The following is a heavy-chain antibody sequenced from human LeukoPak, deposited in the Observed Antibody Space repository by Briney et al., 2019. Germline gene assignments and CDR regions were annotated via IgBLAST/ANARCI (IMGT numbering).Heavy chain of an antibody. CDR1: GFTFSTYA. Sequence: GGSLRLPCAASGFTFSTYAVSWIRQAPGKGLEWVSIISGSGGRTYYADSVKGRFTISRDNSKNTLYLQMNSLRAEDTAVYYCAKERVTTTAFDYWGQGTLVTVSS. V-gene: IGHV3-23*01. CDR3: AKERVTTTAFDY. D-gene: IGHD1-1*01. CDR2: ISGSGGRT. J-gene: IGHJ4*02.